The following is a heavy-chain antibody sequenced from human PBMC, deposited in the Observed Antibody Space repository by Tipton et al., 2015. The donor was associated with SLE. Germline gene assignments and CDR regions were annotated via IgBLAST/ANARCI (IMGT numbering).Heavy chain of an antibody. CDR2: IYYSESNTEST. V-gene: IGHV4-59*08. D-gene: IGHD3-3*01. CDR3: ARGPYSDFWSSLLGAFDI. Sequence: LRLSCAVYGGSFSGYYWSWIRQSPGRGLEWIAYIYYSESNTESTNYNPSLKSRLTISGDTSKNQFSLQLTSVTAADTAVYYCARGPYSDFWSSLLGAFDIWGQGTMVTVST. CDR1: GGSFSGYY. J-gene: IGHJ3*02.